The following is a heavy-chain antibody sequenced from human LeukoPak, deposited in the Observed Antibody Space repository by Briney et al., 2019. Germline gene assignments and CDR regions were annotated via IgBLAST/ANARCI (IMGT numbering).Heavy chain of an antibody. D-gene: IGHD5-18*01. CDR3: ARDDTAIFDY. Sequence: GGSLRLSCAASGFTLSRYNINWVRQAPGKGLEWISYISSSSTIIYYADSVKGRFTISRDNAKNSLYLQMNSLRAEGTAVYYCARDDTAIFDYWGQGTLVTVSS. CDR2: ISSSSTII. J-gene: IGHJ4*02. V-gene: IGHV3-48*04. CDR1: GFTLSRYN.